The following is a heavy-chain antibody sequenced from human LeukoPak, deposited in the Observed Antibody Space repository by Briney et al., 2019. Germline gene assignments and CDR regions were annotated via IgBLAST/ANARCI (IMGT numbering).Heavy chain of an antibody. D-gene: IGHD4/OR15-4a*01. Sequence: PSETLSLTCTVSGGSISSSSYYWGWIRQPAGKGLEWIGRIYTSGSTNYNPSLKSRVTMSVDTSKNQFSLKLSSVTAADTAVYYCAREGLGAPDYWGQGTLVTVSS. CDR1: GGSISSSSYY. CDR3: AREGLGAPDY. J-gene: IGHJ4*02. V-gene: IGHV4-61*02. CDR2: IYTSGST.